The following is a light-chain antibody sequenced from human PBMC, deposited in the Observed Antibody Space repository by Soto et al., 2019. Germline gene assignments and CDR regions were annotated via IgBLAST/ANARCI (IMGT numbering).Light chain of an antibody. CDR1: QTVSITY. J-gene: IGKJ5*01. V-gene: IGKV3-20*01. Sequence: VLTQSPGTLSLSPGDSATLSFGAIQTVSITYLTWYQQKPGQAPRLLIFGASKRATGIPDRFSGSGSGRDFTLTISGLEPEDFAVYYCQQYGSSPLISFGQGTRLENK. CDR3: QQYGSSPLIS. CDR2: GAS.